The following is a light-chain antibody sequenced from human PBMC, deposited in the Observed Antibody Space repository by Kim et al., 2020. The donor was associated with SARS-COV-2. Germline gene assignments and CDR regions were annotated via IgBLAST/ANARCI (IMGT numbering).Light chain of an antibody. CDR2: AAS. CDR3: QQYNNWYT. CDR1: QNVHSN. V-gene: IGKV3-15*01. Sequence: EILMTQSPATLSVSPGDRATLSCRTSQNVHSNLAWYQQKPGQAPRLLIYAASTRATGIPARFSGSGSGTEFTLTITSLQSEDFAVYYRQQYNNWYTFGQGTKLEIK. J-gene: IGKJ2*01.